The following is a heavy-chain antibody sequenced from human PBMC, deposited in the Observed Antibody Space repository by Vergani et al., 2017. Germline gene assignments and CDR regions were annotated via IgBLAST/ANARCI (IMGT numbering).Heavy chain of an antibody. V-gene: IGHV3-23*01. Sequence: EVQLLESGGGLVQPGGSLRLSCAASGFTFSTYAMSWVRQAPGKGLEWVSAITGSGGKTYYADSGKGRFTISRDNSKNTLYVQMNSLRAEDTAIYYCAKDLAPGGHWGQGTLVTVSS. D-gene: IGHD3-10*01. CDR1: GFTFSTYA. CDR3: AKDLAPGGH. CDR2: ITGSGGKT. J-gene: IGHJ4*02.